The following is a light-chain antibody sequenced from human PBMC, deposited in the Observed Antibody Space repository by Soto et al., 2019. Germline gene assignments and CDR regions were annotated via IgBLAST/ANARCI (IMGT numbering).Light chain of an antibody. CDR2: DVS. Sequence: QSALTQPASVSGSPGQSITISCTGNSSDVGGYNYVSWYQQRPGKAPKLMIYDVSNRPSGVSNRFSGSKSGNTASLTISGLQAEDEADYYCSSYTSSSLYVFGTGTKLTVL. V-gene: IGLV2-14*01. CDR1: SSDVGGYNY. J-gene: IGLJ1*01. CDR3: SSYTSSSLYV.